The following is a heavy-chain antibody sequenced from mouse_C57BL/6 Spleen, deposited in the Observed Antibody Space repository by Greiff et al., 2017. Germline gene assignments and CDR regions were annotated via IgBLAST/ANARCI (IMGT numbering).Heavy chain of an antibody. CDR3: ARSDTTVVAFYCFDY. D-gene: IGHD1-1*01. V-gene: IGHV1-54*01. J-gene: IGHJ2*01. Sequence: QVQLQQSGAELVRPGTSVKVSCKASGYAFTNYLIEWVKQRPGQGLEWIGVINPGSGGTNYNEKFKGKATLTADKSSSTAYMQLSSLTSEDSAVYFCARSDTTVVAFYCFDYWGQGTTLTVSS. CDR1: GYAFTNYL. CDR2: INPGSGGT.